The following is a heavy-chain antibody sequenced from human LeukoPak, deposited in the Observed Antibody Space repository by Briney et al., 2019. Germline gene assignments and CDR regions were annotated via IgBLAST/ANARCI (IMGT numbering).Heavy chain of an antibody. CDR3: ARALYSGAWYEGDH. V-gene: IGHV3-33*01. Sequence: GGSLRLSCAAYGFTFSGYGMHWVRQAPGKGLEWVAVIWHDGSRNYYADSVKGRFTISRDNSKNMLYLQMNSLRAEDTAVYYCARALYSGAWYEGDHWGQGALVTVSS. D-gene: IGHD6-19*01. J-gene: IGHJ4*02. CDR2: IWHDGSRN. CDR1: GFTFSGYG.